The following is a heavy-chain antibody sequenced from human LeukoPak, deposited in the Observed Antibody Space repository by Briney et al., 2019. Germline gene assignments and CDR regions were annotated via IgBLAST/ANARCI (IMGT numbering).Heavy chain of an antibody. CDR3: ARGSCSSSSCYERLNGLDV. CDR2: FHTAGDT. D-gene: IGHD2-2*01. CDR1: GFTFSNYD. J-gene: IGHJ6*02. V-gene: IGHV3-13*01. Sequence: GGSLRLSCAASGFTFSNYDMHWVRQVTGKGLEWVSAFHTAGDTHYSGSVKGRFATSRENAKNFFYLQMNNLRAGDTALYYCARGSCSSSSCYERLNGLDVWGQGTPVTVSS.